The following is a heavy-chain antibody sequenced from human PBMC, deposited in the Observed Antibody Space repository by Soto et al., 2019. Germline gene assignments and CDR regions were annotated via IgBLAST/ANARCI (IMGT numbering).Heavy chain of an antibody. D-gene: IGHD1-26*01. CDR3: ARDRVRGIIVGATASHYGMDV. CDR2: IWYDGSNK. CDR1: GFTFSSYG. J-gene: IGHJ6*02. Sequence: HPGGSLRLSCAASGFTFSSYGMHWVRQAPGKGLEWVAVIWYDGSNKYYADSVKGRFTISRDNSKNTLYLQMNSLRAEDTAVYYCARDRVRGIIVGATASHYGMDVWGQGTTVTVSS. V-gene: IGHV3-33*01.